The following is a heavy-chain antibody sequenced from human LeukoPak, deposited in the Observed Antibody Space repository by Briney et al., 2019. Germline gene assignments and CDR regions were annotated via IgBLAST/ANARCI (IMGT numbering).Heavy chain of an antibody. D-gene: IGHD2-21*01. V-gene: IGHV1-8*01. CDR2: MNPNSGNT. J-gene: IGHJ6*02. CDR3: ARATYYGSSYTMDV. CDR1: GYTFTNYD. Sequence: ASVKVSCKASGYTFTNYDINWVRQATGQGLEWMGWMNPNSGNTGYAQEFQGRVTMTRDTSTNTAYMELSGLRSEDTAMYYCARATYYGSSYTMDVWGQGTTVTVSS.